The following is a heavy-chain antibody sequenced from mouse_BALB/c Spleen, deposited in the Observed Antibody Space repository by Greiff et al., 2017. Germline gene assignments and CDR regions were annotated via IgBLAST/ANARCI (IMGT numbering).Heavy chain of an antibody. Sequence: VKLMESGPGLVAPSQSLSITCTVSGFSLTSYGVHWVRQPPGKGLEWLGVIWAGGSTNYNSALMSRLSISKDNSKSQVFLKMNSLQTDDTAMYYCARDRVIYYYGSSYAMDYWGQGTSVTVSS. D-gene: IGHD1-1*01. CDR3: ARDRVIYYYGSSYAMDY. CDR1: GFSLTSYG. CDR2: IWAGGST. V-gene: IGHV2-9*02. J-gene: IGHJ4*01.